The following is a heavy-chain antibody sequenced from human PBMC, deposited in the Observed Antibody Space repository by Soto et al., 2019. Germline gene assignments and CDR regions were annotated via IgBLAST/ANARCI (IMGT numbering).Heavy chain of an antibody. D-gene: IGHD3-9*01. Sequence: QVQLQQWGAGQLKASGTLSLTCVVNGGSFSNYYWYWVLRAPGKGLVWIGEINQSGSTSYTAPPNSRVTMTLDTSNNHISLNLTSVTAADAGIYYWARGGVRYHYAVDVWGQGTTVTVSS. V-gene: IGHV4-34*01. CDR2: INQSGST. CDR3: ARGGVRYHYAVDV. CDR1: GGSFSNYY. J-gene: IGHJ6*02.